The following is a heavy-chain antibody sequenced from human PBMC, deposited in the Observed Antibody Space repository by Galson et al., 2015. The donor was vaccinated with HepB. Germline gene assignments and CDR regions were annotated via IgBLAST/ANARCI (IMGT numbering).Heavy chain of an antibody. CDR3: ARMRYYGSGTMYNWFDP. CDR2: IDWDDDK. CDR1: GLSLSTSGMC. D-gene: IGHD3-10*01. J-gene: IGHJ5*02. V-gene: IGHV2-70*01. Sequence: PALVKPTQTLTLTCTFSGLSLSTSGMCVSWIRQPPGKALEWLALIDWDDDKYYSTSLKTRLTISKDTSKNQVVLTMTNMDPVDTATYYCARMRYYGSGTMYNWFDPWGQGTLVTVSS.